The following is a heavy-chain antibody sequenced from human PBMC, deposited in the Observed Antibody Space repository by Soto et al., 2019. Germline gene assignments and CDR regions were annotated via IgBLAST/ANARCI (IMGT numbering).Heavy chain of an antibody. CDR2: MYNTGST. J-gene: IGHJ6*02. Sequence: SETLPLTCTVSGGSISSYCWSWIRQPPGKGLEWIGYMYNTGSTIYNPSLKSRVTIPVDTSKNQFSLKLSSVTAADTAVYFCGYCSGGSCYRIGADVWGQGTTVTVPS. V-gene: IGHV4-4*08. CDR3: GYCSGGSCYRIGADV. CDR1: GGSISSYC. D-gene: IGHD2-15*01.